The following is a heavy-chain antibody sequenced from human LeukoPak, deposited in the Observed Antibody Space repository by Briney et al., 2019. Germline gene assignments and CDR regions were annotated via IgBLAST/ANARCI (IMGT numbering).Heavy chain of an antibody. CDR3: ARELDRYSSGWYEDGGLGGYFDY. CDR2: MNPNSGNT. V-gene: IGHV1-18*01. Sequence: GASVKVSCKASGYTFTSYDINWVRQATGQGLEWMGWMNPNSGNTNYAQKLQGRVTMTTDTSTSTAYMELRSLRSDDTAVYYCARELDRYSSGWYEDGGLGGYFDYWGQGTLVTVSS. J-gene: IGHJ4*02. CDR1: GYTFTSYD. D-gene: IGHD6-19*01.